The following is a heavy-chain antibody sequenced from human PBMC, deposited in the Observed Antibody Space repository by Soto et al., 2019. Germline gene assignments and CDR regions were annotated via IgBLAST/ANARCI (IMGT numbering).Heavy chain of an antibody. CDR3: ARHGAAIWLGY. CDR1: GYTFSGHW. V-gene: IGHV5-10-1*01. Sequence: GESLKISCQTSGYTFSGHWISWVRQVPGKGLQWMGNIDPSDSYINYNPALRGHVTFSVDKSSSTAYLHWRSLGPSDTAIYYCARHGAAIWLGYWGQGTLVTVSS. D-gene: IGHD6-19*01. CDR2: IDPSDSYI. J-gene: IGHJ4*02.